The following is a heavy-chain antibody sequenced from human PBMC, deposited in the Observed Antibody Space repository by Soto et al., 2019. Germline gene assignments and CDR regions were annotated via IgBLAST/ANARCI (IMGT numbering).Heavy chain of an antibody. D-gene: IGHD6-6*01. J-gene: IGHJ3*02. CDR1: LVSFSSKISA. CDR2: KYYRSKWYN. V-gene: IGHV6-1*01. Sequence: SLPFSLTAALSLVSFSSKISACNCIRQSPSRGLEWLGRKYYRSKWYNDYAASEKSRITINPDTSKNQFSLQLNSVTPEDTAVYYCARDGSTAAPVRAFDIWGQGTMVTVPS. CDR3: ARDGSTAAPVRAFDI.